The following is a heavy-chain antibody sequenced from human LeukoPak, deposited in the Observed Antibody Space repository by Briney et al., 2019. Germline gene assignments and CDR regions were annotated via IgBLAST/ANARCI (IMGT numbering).Heavy chain of an antibody. D-gene: IGHD3-22*01. CDR3: ARDRYYYDSSGSYYFDF. CDR1: GYTFSSCA. V-gene: IGHV1-69*05. Sequence: SVKVSCKASGYTFSSCAISWVRQAPGQGLEWMGGIIPFFGTAIYAQRFQGRVTITTDESTSTAYMELSSLRSEDTAVYYCARDRYYYDSSGSYYFDFWGQGTLVTVSS. CDR2: IIPFFGTA. J-gene: IGHJ4*02.